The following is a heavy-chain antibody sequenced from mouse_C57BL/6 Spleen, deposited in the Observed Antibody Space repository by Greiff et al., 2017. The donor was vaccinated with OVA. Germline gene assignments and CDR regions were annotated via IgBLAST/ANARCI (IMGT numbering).Heavy chain of an antibody. CDR2: IWWDDAK. CDR1: GFSLSTFGMG. J-gene: IGHJ1*03. CDR3: ARIYYYGSSYRWYFDV. D-gene: IGHD1-1*01. Sequence: QVTLKESGPGILQPSQTLSLTCSFSGFSLSTFGMGVGWIRQPSGKGLEWLAHIWWDDAKYYNTALKSRLPISQDTSKNQVFLKIANVDTADTATYYCARIYYYGSSYRWYFDVWGTGTTVTVSS. V-gene: IGHV8-8*01.